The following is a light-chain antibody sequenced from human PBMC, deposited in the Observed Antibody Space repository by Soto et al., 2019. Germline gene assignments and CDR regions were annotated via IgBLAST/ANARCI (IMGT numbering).Light chain of an antibody. J-gene: IGLJ1*01. CDR2: DVS. CDR1: SSDVGGYNY. Sequence: QSVLTQPRSVSGSPGQSVTISCTGTSSDVGGYNYVSWYQQHPGKAPKLMIYDVSKRPSGVPDRFSGSKSGNTASLTISGLQAEDEADYYCCSYAGSYTHYVFGTGTKLTV. V-gene: IGLV2-11*01. CDR3: CSYAGSYTHYV.